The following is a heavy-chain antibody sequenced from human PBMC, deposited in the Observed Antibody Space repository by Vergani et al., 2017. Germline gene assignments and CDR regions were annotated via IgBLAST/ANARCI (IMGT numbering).Heavy chain of an antibody. V-gene: IGHV3-15*01. J-gene: IGHJ5*02. CDR2: IKSKTDGGTT. D-gene: IGHD3-9*01. Sequence: EVQLVESGGGLVKPGGSLRLSCAASGFTFSNALMSWVRQAPGKGLEWVGRIKSKTDGGTTDYAAPVKGRFTISRDDSKNTLYLQMNSLKTEDTAVYYCTTGYFDSLLLDWFDPWGQGTLVTVSS. CDR3: TTGYFDSLLLDWFDP. CDR1: GFTFSNAL.